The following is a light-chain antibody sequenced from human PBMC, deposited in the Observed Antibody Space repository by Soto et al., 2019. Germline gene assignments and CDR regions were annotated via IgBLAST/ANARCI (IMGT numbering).Light chain of an antibody. CDR1: QSVINNY. V-gene: IGKV3-11*01. J-gene: IGKJ5*01. CDR2: DAS. CDR3: QQRSNWPPIT. Sequence: EIVLTQSPGTLSLSPGERATLYCSASQSVINNYLAWYQQKPGQAPRRLIYDASNRATGIPARFSGSGSGTDFTLTISSLEPEDFAVYYCQQRSNWPPITVGQGTRLEIK.